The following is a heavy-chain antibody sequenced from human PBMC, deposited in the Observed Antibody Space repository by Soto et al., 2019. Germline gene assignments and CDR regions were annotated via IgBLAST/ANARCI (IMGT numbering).Heavy chain of an antibody. V-gene: IGHV3-33*01. CDR2: IWYDGSNK. J-gene: IGHJ4*02. Sequence: QVQLVESGGGVVQPGRSLRLSCAASGFTFSSYGMHWVRQAPGKGLEWVAVIWYDGSNKYYADSVKGRFTISRDNSKNTLYLQMNSLRAEDTAVYYCARGTYYYDSSGYTGSCDYWGQGTLVTVSS. CDR3: ARGTYYYDSSGYTGSCDY. CDR1: GFTFSSYG. D-gene: IGHD3-22*01.